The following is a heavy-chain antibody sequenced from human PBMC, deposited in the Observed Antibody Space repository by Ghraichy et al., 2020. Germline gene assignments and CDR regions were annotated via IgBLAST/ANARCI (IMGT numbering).Heavy chain of an antibody. Sequence: GGSLRLSCAASGFTFSSYGMHWVRQAPGKGLEWVAVIWYDGSNKYYADSVKGRFTISRDNSKNTLYLQMNSLRAEDTAVYYCARDQYCSSTSCYTTDNYYYYGMDVWGQGTTVTVSS. CDR2: IWYDGSNK. CDR1: GFTFSSYG. CDR3: ARDQYCSSTSCYTTDNYYYYGMDV. V-gene: IGHV3-33*01. J-gene: IGHJ6*02. D-gene: IGHD2-2*02.